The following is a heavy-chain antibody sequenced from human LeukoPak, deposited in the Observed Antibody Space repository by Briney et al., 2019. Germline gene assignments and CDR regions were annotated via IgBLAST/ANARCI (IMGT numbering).Heavy chain of an antibody. CDR1: GGSFSGYY. Sequence: SETLSLTCAVYGGSFSGYYWSWIRQPPGKGLEWIGEINHSGSTNYNPSLKSRVTISVDTSKNQFSLKLSSVTAADTAVYYCARGSPLGYCSGGSCYHFDYWGQGTLVTVSS. CDR2: INHSGST. D-gene: IGHD2-15*01. V-gene: IGHV4-34*01. CDR3: ARGSPLGYCSGGSCYHFDY. J-gene: IGHJ4*02.